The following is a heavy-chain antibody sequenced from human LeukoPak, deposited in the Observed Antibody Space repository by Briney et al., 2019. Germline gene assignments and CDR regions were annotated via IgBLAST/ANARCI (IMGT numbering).Heavy chain of an antibody. CDR1: GIPFSDYY. Sequence: PGGPLRLSCAASGIPFSDYYMSWIRQAPGKGLEWVSYISSGGSTIYYADSVKGRFTISRDNAKNSLYLQMNSLRAEDTAMYYCARYGSGSNFDYWGQGTLVTVSS. CDR3: ARYGSGSNFDY. V-gene: IGHV3-11*01. D-gene: IGHD3-10*01. CDR2: ISSGGSTI. J-gene: IGHJ4*02.